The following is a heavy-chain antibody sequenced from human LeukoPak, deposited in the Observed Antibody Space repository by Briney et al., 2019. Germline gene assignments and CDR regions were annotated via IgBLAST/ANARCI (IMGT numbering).Heavy chain of an antibody. V-gene: IGHV3-30-3*02. CDR1: GFTFSSYA. D-gene: IGHD4-23*01. Sequence: GGSLRLSCAASGFTFSSYAMHWVRQAPGKGLEWVAVISYDGSNKYYTGSVKGRFTISRDDSKSIAYLQMNSLKTEDTAVYYCTKMTTVVNFDYWGQGTLVTVSS. J-gene: IGHJ4*02. CDR3: TKMTTVVNFDY. CDR2: ISYDGSNK.